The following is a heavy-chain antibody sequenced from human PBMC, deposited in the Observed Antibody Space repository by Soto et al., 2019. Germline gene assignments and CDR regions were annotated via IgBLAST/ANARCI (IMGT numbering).Heavy chain of an antibody. D-gene: IGHD1-1*01. CDR3: ARGTTTSAFSTMDV. J-gene: IGHJ6*02. V-gene: IGHV3-30-3*01. Sequence: QVQLVESGGGVVQPGRYLRLSCAASGYTFSNNAMDSVRQAPGKGLEWVAVISYDGSNKYIAESVKGRFTISRDNSKNTLFLQMNSLRAEDTGVYYCARGTTTSAFSTMDVWGQGTTVTVSS. CDR1: GYTFSNNA. CDR2: ISYDGSNK.